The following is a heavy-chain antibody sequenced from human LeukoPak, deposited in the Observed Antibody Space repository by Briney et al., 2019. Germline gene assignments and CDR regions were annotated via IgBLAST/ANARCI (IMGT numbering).Heavy chain of an antibody. CDR2: TSYDGSKI. CDR1: GFNFNVYA. CDR3: ARGKMRTLALAEYLQD. Sequence: PGGSLRLSCEASGFNFNVYAMHWVRQAPGKGLEWVTATSYDGSKIYYSDSVQGRFTISRDNSKNTLYLQISSLTTDDTAVYYCARGKMRTLALAEYLQDWGQGTLVTVSS. V-gene: IGHV3-30*04. J-gene: IGHJ1*01.